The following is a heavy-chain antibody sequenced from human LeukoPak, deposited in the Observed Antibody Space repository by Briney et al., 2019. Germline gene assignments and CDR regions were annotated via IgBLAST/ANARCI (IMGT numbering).Heavy chain of an antibody. CDR2: MNPNSGNT. CDR3: ARDCYYDSSGYCQFDY. J-gene: IGHJ4*02. Sequence: ASVKVSCKASGYTFTSYDINWVRQATGQGLEWMGWMNPNSGNTGYAQKFQGRVTMTRNTSISTAYMELSSLRSEDTAVYYCARDCYYDSSGYCQFDYWGQGTLVTVSS. CDR1: GYTFTSYD. D-gene: IGHD3-22*01. V-gene: IGHV1-8*01.